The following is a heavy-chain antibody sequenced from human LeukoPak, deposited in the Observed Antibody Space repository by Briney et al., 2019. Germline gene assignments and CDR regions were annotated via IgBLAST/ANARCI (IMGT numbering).Heavy chain of an antibody. Sequence: SETLSLTCTVSGGSISSHYWSWIRQPPGKGLEWIGYFYYSGSTNYNPSLKSRVTISVDTSKNQFSLKLSSVTAADTAVYYCAREYCSSTSCYRFFDYWGQGTLVTVSS. V-gene: IGHV4-59*11. J-gene: IGHJ4*02. CDR3: AREYCSSTSCYRFFDY. CDR1: GGSISSHY. D-gene: IGHD2-2*02. CDR2: FYYSGST.